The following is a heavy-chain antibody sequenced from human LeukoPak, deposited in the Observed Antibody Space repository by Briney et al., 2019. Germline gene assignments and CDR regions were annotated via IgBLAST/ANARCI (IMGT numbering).Heavy chain of an antibody. CDR2: IYYSGST. J-gene: IGHJ4*02. Sequence: SETLSLTCAVYGGSFSGYYWSWIRQPPGKGLEWIGYIYYSGSTNYNPSLKSRVTISVDTSKNQFSLKLSSVTAADTAVYYCAREGGGDTAMAIDYWGQGTLVTVSS. V-gene: IGHV4-59*12. CDR3: AREGGGDTAMAIDY. CDR1: GGSFSGYY. D-gene: IGHD5-18*01.